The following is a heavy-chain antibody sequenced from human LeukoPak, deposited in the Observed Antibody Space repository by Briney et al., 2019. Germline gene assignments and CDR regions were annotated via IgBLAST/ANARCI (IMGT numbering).Heavy chain of an antibody. V-gene: IGHV1-18*01. CDR1: GYTFTSYG. CDR3: ARAITMIVAYYFDY. Sequence: ASVKVSCKASGYTFTSYGISWVRQAPGQGLEWMGWISAYNGNTNYAQKLQGRVTMTTDTSTSTAYMELRSLRPDDTAVYYCARAITMIVAYYFDYWGQGTLVTVSS. D-gene: IGHD3-22*01. J-gene: IGHJ4*02. CDR2: ISAYNGNT.